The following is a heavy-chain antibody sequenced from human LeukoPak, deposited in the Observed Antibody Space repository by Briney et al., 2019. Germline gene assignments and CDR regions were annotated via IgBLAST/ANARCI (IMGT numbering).Heavy chain of an antibody. CDR1: GFTVADYG. D-gene: IGHD5-24*01. CDR2: INWNGGST. CDR3: ARLHNYYMDV. J-gene: IGHJ6*03. V-gene: IGHV3-20*04. Sequence: PGGSLRLSCAAAGFTVADYGMRWVRQAPGRGLEWVSGINWNGGSTGYADSVKGRFTISRDKAKNSLYLQMNSLRAEDTALYYCARLHNYYMDVWGKGTTVTVSS.